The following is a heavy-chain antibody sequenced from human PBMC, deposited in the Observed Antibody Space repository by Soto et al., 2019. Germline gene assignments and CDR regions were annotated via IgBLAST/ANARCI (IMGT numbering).Heavy chain of an antibody. CDR2: FNPSGLST. Sequence: QVHLVQSGAEVKKPGASVNVSCQASGSITNHHMHWVRQAPGQGLEWMGIFNPSGLSTTYAQKFQGRVTITRDTSTSTVYMELSSLTSEDTAVYFCAKVTHRGPIAVAGPLGSWGQGTLVIDSS. CDR1: GSITNHH. CDR3: AKVTHRGPIAVAGPLGS. J-gene: IGHJ4*02. V-gene: IGHV1-46*01. D-gene: IGHD6-19*01.